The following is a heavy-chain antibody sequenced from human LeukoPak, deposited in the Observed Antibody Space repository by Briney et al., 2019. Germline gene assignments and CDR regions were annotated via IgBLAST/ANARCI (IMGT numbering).Heavy chain of an antibody. Sequence: SETLSLTCSVSGASINNYYWNWIRQPPGKGLEWIGFIYYSGYTNYNPSLKSRIIISVDTSKTQFSLKVSSVTAADTAVYYCARGALKYYFESWGQGTLVTVSS. CDR2: IYYSGYT. V-gene: IGHV4-59*01. CDR1: GASINNYY. J-gene: IGHJ4*02. CDR3: ARGALKYYFES.